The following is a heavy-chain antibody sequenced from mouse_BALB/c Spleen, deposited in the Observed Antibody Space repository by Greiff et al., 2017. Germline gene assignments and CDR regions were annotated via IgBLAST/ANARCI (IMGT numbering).Heavy chain of an antibody. Sequence: QVQLKQSGAELAKPGASVKMSCKASGYTFTSYWMHWVKQRPGQGLEWIGYINPSTGYTEYNQKFKDKATLTADKSSSTAYMQLSSLTSEDSAVYYCARLTGTAYWGQGTLVTVSA. V-gene: IGHV1-7*01. CDR2: INPSTGYT. D-gene: IGHD4-1*01. J-gene: IGHJ3*01. CDR1: GYTFTSYW. CDR3: ARLTGTAY.